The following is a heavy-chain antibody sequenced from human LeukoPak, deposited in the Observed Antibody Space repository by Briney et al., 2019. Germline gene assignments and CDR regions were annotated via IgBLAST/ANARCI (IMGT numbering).Heavy chain of an antibody. Sequence: SETLSLTCTVSGGSISSYYWSWIRQPPGKGLEWIGYIYYSGSTNYNPSLKSRVTISVDTSKNQFSLKLSSVTAADTAVYYRARAQVEITIFGVVNSNWFDPWGQGTLVTVSS. D-gene: IGHD3-3*01. V-gene: IGHV4-59*01. J-gene: IGHJ5*02. CDR2: IYYSGST. CDR3: ARAQVEITIFGVVNSNWFDP. CDR1: GGSISSYY.